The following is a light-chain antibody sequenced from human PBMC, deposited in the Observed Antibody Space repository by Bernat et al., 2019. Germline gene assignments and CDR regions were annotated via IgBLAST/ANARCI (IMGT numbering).Light chain of an antibody. J-gene: IGKJ1*01. CDR1: QGISTY. V-gene: IGKV1-8*01. CDR3: QQYYTYPRT. Sequence: IQMTQSPSSFSASTGDRVTITCRASQGISTYLAWYQLKPGKAPKLLIYAASTLQSGVPSRFSGSGSGTDFTLTISCLQSEDFATYYCQQYYTYPRTFGQGTKVEIK. CDR2: AAS.